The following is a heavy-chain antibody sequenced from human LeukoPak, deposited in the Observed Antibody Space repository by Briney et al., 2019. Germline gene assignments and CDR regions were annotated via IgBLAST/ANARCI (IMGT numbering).Heavy chain of an antibody. CDR3: ARANSLYCSSSTCLFDY. CDR1: GYTFTDYY. D-gene: IGHD2-2*01. CDR2: INPNDGDT. J-gene: IGHJ4*02. V-gene: IGHV1-2*02. Sequence: ASVKVSCKASGYTFTDYYMHWVRQAPGQGFEWMGWINPNDGDTNYAQKFQGRVTMTRDTSISTAHMEVSRLRSDDTAVYYCARANSLYCSSSTCLFDYWGQGTLVTVSS.